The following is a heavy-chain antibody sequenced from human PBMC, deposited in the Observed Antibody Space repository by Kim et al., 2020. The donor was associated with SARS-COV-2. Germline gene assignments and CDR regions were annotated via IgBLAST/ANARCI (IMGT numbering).Heavy chain of an antibody. Sequence: GESLQISCKGSGYSFTSYWIGWVRQMPGKGLEWMGIIYPGDSDTRYSPSFQGQVTISADKSISTAYLQWSSLKASDTAMYYCARHSPIAAAGPSGMDVWGQGTTVTVSS. CDR2: IYPGDSDT. V-gene: IGHV5-51*01. J-gene: IGHJ6*02. CDR1: GYSFTSYW. CDR3: ARHSPIAAAGPSGMDV. D-gene: IGHD6-13*01.